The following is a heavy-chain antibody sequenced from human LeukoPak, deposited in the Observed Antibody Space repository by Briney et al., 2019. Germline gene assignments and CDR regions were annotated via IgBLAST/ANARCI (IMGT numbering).Heavy chain of an antibody. Sequence: SETLSLTCAVSGGSISSNSYYWGWIRQPPGKGLEWIGSIYYSGSTYYNPSLKSRVTISVDTSKNQFSLKLSSVTAADTAVYYCARDHCSSIRCSLDLTYFDYWGQGTLVTVSS. D-gene: IGHD2-2*01. CDR2: IYYSGST. CDR3: ARDHCSSIRCSLDLTYFDY. V-gene: IGHV4-39*07. CDR1: GGSISSNSYY. J-gene: IGHJ4*02.